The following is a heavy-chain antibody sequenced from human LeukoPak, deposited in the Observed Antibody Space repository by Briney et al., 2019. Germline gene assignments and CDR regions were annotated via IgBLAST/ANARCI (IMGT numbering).Heavy chain of an antibody. D-gene: IGHD7-27*01. CDR3: AKDSSAGDFYFDY. CDR2: IPYDGSKK. Sequence: PGGSLRLSCAASGFTFSSYVMHWVRQAPGKGLEWVAVIPYDGSKKFYADSVKGRFTISRDNSKNTLYLQMNSLRTEDTAVYYCAKDSSAGDFYFDYWGQGTLVTVSS. CDR1: GFTFSSYV. J-gene: IGHJ4*02. V-gene: IGHV3-30*18.